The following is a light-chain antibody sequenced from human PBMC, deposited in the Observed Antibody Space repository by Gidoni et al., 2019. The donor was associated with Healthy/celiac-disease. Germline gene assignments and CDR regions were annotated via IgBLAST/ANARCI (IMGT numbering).Light chain of an antibody. CDR3: QQSYSTPWT. CDR2: AAS. J-gene: IGKJ1*01. CDR1: QSISSY. V-gene: IGKV1-39*01. Sequence: DIQLTQSPSSRSASVGDRVTITCRAIQSISSYLNWYQQKPGKAPKLLIYAASSLQSGVPSRFSGSGSGTDFTLTISSLQPEDFATYYCQQSYSTPWTFGQGTKVEIK.